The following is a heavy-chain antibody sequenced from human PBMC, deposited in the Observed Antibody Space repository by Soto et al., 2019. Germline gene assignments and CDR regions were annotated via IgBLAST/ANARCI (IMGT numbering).Heavy chain of an antibody. J-gene: IGHJ4*02. CDR3: ARGYQLRSGYSFYY. V-gene: IGHV4-30-4*01. D-gene: IGHD3-22*01. Sequence: QVQLQESGPGLVKPSQTLSLTCTVSGGSISSGDYYWSWIRQPPGKGLEWIGYIYYSGSTYYNPSLERRLTXXVXQYXNQFSLKLSSVTAAHTAVYYCARGYQLRSGYSFYYWGQGTLVTVSS. CDR2: IYYSGST. CDR1: GGSISSGDYY.